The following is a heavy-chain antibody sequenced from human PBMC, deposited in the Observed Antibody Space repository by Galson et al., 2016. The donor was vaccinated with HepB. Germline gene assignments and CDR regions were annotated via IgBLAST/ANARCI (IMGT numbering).Heavy chain of an antibody. J-gene: IGHJ4*02. CDR2: IYKTGST. D-gene: IGHD1-14*01. CDR3: ARGVTGTPYFDF. CDR1: GGSISSYF. V-gene: IGHV4-59*01. Sequence: SETLSLTCNVSGGSISSYFWSWIRQTPGKELEWTGYIYKTGSTSYSPSLKSRVSISVDTSRNQFSLKVRSVTAADTAAYYCARGVTGTPYFDFWGQGALVTVSS.